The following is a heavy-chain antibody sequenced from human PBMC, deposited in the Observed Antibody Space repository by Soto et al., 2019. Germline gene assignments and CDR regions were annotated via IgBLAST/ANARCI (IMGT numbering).Heavy chain of an antibody. CDR2: INTAGDT. V-gene: IGHV3-13*01. Sequence: GGSLRLSCVASGFTFSNYDMHWVRQPTGKGLEWVSAINTAGDTYYPGSVKGRFTISRENAKNSLYLQMNSLRAGDTAVYYCARNREGGYYMMDVWGKGTTVTVSS. J-gene: IGHJ6*04. CDR1: GFTFSNYD. D-gene: IGHD3-3*01. CDR3: ARNREGGYYMMDV.